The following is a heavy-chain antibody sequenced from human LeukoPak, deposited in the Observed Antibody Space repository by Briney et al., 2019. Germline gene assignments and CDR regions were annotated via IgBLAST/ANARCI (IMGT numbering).Heavy chain of an antibody. D-gene: IGHD6-19*01. CDR2: TTPSSGTT. V-gene: IGHV1-46*01. CDR3: ARDRGLLYGSSGCLDS. Sequence: ASVKVSCKASGYTFTSYYMHWVRQAPGQGLEWMGLTTPSSGTTSYAQKFQGRVTMTRDTSTSTVYMELSSLTSEDTAVYYCARDRGLLYGSSGCLDSWGQGTLVTVSS. CDR1: GYTFTSYY. J-gene: IGHJ4*02.